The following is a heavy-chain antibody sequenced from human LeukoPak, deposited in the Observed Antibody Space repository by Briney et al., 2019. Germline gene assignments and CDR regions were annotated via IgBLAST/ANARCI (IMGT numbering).Heavy chain of an antibody. CDR3: ATLAVAGTRLTDY. Sequence: SETLSLTCTVSGGSISSSNFYWGWIRQPPGKGLEWIGSIYYSGSTYYNPSLKSRVTISVDTSKDQFSLKLSSVTAADTAVYYCATLAVAGTRLTDYWGQGTLVTVSS. V-gene: IGHV4-39*01. CDR1: GGSISSSNFY. CDR2: IYYSGST. D-gene: IGHD6-19*01. J-gene: IGHJ4*02.